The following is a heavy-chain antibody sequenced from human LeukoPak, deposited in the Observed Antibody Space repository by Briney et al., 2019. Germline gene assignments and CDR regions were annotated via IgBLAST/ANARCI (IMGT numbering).Heavy chain of an antibody. CDR2: IYYSGST. CDR1: GGSISSYY. D-gene: IGHD6-13*01. J-gene: IGHJ5*02. V-gene: IGHV4-59*08. Sequence: PSETLSLTCTVSGGSISSYYWSWIRQPPGKGLEWIGYIYYSGSTNYNPSLKSRVTISVDTSKNQFSLKLSSVTAADTAVYYCARMGQQLRWFDPWGQGTLVTVSS. CDR3: ARMGQQLRWFDP.